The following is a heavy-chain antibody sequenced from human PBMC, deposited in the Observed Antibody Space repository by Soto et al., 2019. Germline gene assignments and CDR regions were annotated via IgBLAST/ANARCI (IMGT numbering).Heavy chain of an antibody. D-gene: IGHD6-19*01. CDR3: ARDLGGWPDY. Sequence: QVQLVQSGAEVKKPGASVKVSCKASGYTFTSYAIHWVRQAPGQRLEWMGWINAGNGNTKYSQKFQDRVTITRDTSASAAYMELSSLRSEDTAVYYCARDLGGWPDYWGQGNLVTVSS. J-gene: IGHJ4*02. CDR2: INAGNGNT. V-gene: IGHV1-3*01. CDR1: GYTFTSYA.